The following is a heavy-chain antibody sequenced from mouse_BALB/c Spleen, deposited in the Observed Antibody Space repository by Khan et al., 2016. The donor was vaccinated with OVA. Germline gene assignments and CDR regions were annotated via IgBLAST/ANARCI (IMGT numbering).Heavy chain of an antibody. CDR2: VDPFSGGT. J-gene: IGHJ3*01. D-gene: IGHD2-2*01. Sequence: VQLKESGPELMKPGASVKISCKASGYSFTSYYIHWVKQSHGKSLEWIGYVDPFSGGTTYNQKFKGKATFTVDKSSSTAYIHFSNLTSEDSAVYSCTRHGYVAWFAYWGQGTLVTVSA. CDR1: GYSFTSYY. V-gene: IGHV1S135*01. CDR3: TRHGYVAWFAY.